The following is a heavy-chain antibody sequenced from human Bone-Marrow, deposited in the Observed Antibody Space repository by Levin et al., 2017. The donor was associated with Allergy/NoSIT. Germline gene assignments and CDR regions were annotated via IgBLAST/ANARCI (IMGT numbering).Heavy chain of an antibody. V-gene: IGHV3-74*01. CDR2: INGDGSGP. J-gene: IGHJ5*02. Sequence: SCAASGFTFSHYWMHWVRQGPEKGLEWVARINGDGSGPDYAESVKGRVTIYRDNARNTMYLQLSSLRVEDTAVYYCVKGGWGNRRGEHFEAWGQGVLVTVSS. D-gene: IGHD3-10*01. CDR1: GFTFSHYW. CDR3: VKGGWGNRRGEHFEA.